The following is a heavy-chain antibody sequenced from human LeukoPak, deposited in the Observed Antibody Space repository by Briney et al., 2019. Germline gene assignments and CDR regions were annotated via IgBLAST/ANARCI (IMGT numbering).Heavy chain of an antibody. CDR2: IYYSGST. J-gene: IGHJ6*03. D-gene: IGHD2-2*01. CDR3: ARGVPAALYYYYYYMDV. V-gene: IGHV4-59*01. Sequence: SETLSLTCTVSGGSISSYYWSWIRQPPRKGLEWIGYIYYSGSTNYNHSLKNRVTISEDTSKNQFSLKLSSVTAADTAVYYCARGVPAALYYYYYYMDVWGKGTTVTISS. CDR1: GGSISSYY.